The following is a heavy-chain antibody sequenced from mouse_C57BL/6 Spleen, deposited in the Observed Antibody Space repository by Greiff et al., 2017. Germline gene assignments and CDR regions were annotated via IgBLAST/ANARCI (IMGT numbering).Heavy chain of an antibody. D-gene: IGHD2-4*01. CDR2: ISDGGSYT. Sequence: EVQRVESGGGLVKPGGSLKLSCAASGFTFSSYAMSWVRQTPEKRLEWVATISDGGSYTYYPDNVKGRFTISRDNAKNNLYRQMSHLKSEDTAMYYCARDLSTMITSFDDWGQGTTLTVSS. CDR1: GFTFSSYA. V-gene: IGHV5-4*01. J-gene: IGHJ2*01. CDR3: ARDLSTMITSFDD.